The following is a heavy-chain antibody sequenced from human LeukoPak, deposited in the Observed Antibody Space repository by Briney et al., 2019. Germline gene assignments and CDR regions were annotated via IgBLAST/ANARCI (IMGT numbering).Heavy chain of an antibody. Sequence: GGSLRLSCAASGFTFSSYEMNWVRQAPGKGLEWVAVISYDGSNKYYADSVKGRFTISRDNSKNTLYLQMNSLRTEDTAIYYCAKEDVVVITIRYFQHWGQGTLVTVSS. CDR2: ISYDGSNK. V-gene: IGHV3-30*18. J-gene: IGHJ1*01. CDR3: AKEDVVVITIRYFQH. D-gene: IGHD3-22*01. CDR1: GFTFSSYE.